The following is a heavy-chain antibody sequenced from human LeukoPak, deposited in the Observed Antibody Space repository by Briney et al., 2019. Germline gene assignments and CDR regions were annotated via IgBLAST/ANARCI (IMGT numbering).Heavy chain of an antibody. D-gene: IGHD5-18*01. CDR1: GGTFSSYA. J-gene: IGHJ6*02. CDR3: ARALGYSYGYPYYYYGMDV. CDR2: IIPIFGTA. V-gene: IGHV1-69*01. Sequence: AASVKVSCKASGGTFSSYAISWVRQAPGQGLEWMGGIIPIFGTANYAQKFQGRVTITADESTSTAYMELSSLRSEDTAVYYCARALGYSYGYPYYYYGMDVWGQGTTVTVSS.